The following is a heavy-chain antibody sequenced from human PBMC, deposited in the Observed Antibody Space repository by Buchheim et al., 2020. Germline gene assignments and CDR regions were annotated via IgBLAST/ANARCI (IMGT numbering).Heavy chain of an antibody. CDR1: GFTFSSSA. Sequence: EVQLLVSGGGLVQPGGSLRLSCAASGFTFSSSAMSWVRQAPGRGLEWVSAISGSGGTTYYAASVKGRFTLYRDNSKNTLYVQMNSLRAEDTAVYYCAKDSWNSLFDYWGQGTL. D-gene: IGHD1-7*01. CDR3: AKDSWNSLFDY. V-gene: IGHV3-23*01. CDR2: ISGSGGTT. J-gene: IGHJ4*02.